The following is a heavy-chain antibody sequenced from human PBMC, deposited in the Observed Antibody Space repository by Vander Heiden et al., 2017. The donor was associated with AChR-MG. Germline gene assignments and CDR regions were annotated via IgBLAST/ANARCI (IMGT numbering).Heavy chain of an antibody. CDR2: INWNGGST. Sequence: EVQLVESGGGVVRPGGSLRLSCAASGFTFDDYGMSWVRQAPGKGLEWVSGINWNGGSTGYADSVNGRFTISRDNAKNSLYLQMNSLRAEDTALYHCARWEDYYDISGYYRYFDYWCEGTLVADSS. CDR3: ARWEDYYDISGYYRYFDY. D-gene: IGHD3-22*01. CDR1: GFTFDDYG. V-gene: IGHV3-20*01. J-gene: IGHJ4*02.